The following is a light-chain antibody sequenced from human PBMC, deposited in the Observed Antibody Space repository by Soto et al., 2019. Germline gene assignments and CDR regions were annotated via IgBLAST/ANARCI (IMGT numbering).Light chain of an antibody. V-gene: IGLV2-14*01. CDR3: CSYTSSSTLGV. CDR2: DVN. J-gene: IGLJ1*01. CDR1: SSDVGGYNY. Sequence: QSALTQPASVSGSPGQSITISCTGTSSDVGGYNYVSWYQQHPDKAPQLIIYDVNDRPSGVSNRFSGSKSGNTASLTISGLQAEDEADYYCCSYTSSSTLGVFGTGTKLTVL.